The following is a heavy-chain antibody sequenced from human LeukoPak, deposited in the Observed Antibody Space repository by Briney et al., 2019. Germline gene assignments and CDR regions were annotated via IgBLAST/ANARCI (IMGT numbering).Heavy chain of an antibody. CDR3: ARGAVCSSTSCYEGLFDY. V-gene: IGHV4-4*07. J-gene: IGHJ4*02. Sequence: SETLSLTCTVSGGSISSYYWSWIRQPAGKGLEWIGRIYTSGSTNYNPSLKSRVTMSVDTSKDQFSLKLSSVTAADTAVYYCARGAVCSSTSCYEGLFDYWGQGTLVTVSS. D-gene: IGHD2-2*01. CDR1: GGSISSYY. CDR2: IYTSGST.